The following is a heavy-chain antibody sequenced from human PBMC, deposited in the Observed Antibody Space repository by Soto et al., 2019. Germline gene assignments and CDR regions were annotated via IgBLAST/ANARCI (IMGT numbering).Heavy chain of an antibody. J-gene: IGHJ5*02. CDR2: IYYSGST. CDR1: DGFISSDY. CDR3: ARREGSGWKYNWFDP. D-gene: IGHD6-19*01. V-gene: IGHV4-59*08. Sequence: SETLALTKTVSDGFISSDYCSWSRQPPGKGLEWIGYIYYSGSTNYNPYLKSRVTISVDTSKNQFSLKLSSVTAADTAVYYCARREGSGWKYNWFDPWGQGTLVTVS.